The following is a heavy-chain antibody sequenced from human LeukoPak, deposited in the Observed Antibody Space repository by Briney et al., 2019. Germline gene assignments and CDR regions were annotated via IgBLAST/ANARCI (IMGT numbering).Heavy chain of an antibody. CDR1: GGTFSSYA. J-gene: IGHJ4*02. CDR2: IIPIFGTA. CDR3: ARRRLSEHWLTREEGYFDY. D-gene: IGHD3-9*01. V-gene: IGHV1-69*13. Sequence: ASVKVSCKASGGTFSSYAISWVRQAPGQGLEWTGGIIPIFGTANCAQKFQGRVTITADESTSTAYMELSSLRSEDTAVYYCARRRLSEHWLTREEGYFDYWGQGTLVTVSS.